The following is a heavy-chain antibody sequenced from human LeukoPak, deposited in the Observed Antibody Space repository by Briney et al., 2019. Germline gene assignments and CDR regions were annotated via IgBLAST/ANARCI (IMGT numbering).Heavy chain of an antibody. CDR2: ISGSSSNT. CDR3: ARDSAHIVVVPVVIPPGLDNWFDP. V-gene: IGHV3-48*04. J-gene: IGHJ5*02. D-gene: IGHD2-2*01. Sequence: GGSLRLSCEASGFTFSSYWMSWVRQAPGKGLEWVSYISGSSSNTKYADSVKGRFTISRDNAKNSLYLQMNSLRAEDTAVYYCARDSAHIVVVPVVIPPGLDNWFDPWGQGTLVTVSS. CDR1: GFTFSSYW.